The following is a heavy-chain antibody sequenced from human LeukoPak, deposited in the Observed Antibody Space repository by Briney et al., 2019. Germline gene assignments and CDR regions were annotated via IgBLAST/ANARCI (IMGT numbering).Heavy chain of an antibody. J-gene: IGHJ3*02. CDR3: ARSIVGATRGAYAFDI. Sequence: SETLSLTCTVSGDSSSNSIYYWGWIRQPPGKGLEWIGYIYYSGSTNYNPSLKSRVTISVDTSKNQFSLKLSSVTAADTAVYYCARSIVGATRGAYAFDIWGQGTMVTVSS. CDR2: IYYSGST. D-gene: IGHD1-26*01. CDR1: GDSSSNSIYY. V-gene: IGHV4-61*01.